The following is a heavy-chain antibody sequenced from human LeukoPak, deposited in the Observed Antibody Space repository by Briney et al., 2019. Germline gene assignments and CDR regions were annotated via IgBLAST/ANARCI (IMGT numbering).Heavy chain of an antibody. V-gene: IGHV3-23*01. D-gene: IGHD2-8*02. Sequence: GGSLTLACAVSGITLSNYGMSWVRHAPGKGLEWVAAISGGGGGTTYADPGELRFSIPRDDVRSELYVQMNSLRVEDTDESFWAKRGVVIWVILVGCRKEGYYCDFWGQGALVTVS. CDR1: GITLSNYG. CDR3: AKRGVVIWVILVGCRKEGYYCDF. J-gene: IGHJ4*02. CDR2: ISGGGGGT.